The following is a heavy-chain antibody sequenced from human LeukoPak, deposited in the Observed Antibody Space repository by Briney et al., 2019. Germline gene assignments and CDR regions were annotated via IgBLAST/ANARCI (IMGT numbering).Heavy chain of an antibody. J-gene: IGHJ4*02. V-gene: IGHV4-61*08. D-gene: IGHD1-1*01. Sequence: SETLSLTCTVSGGSISSGDYYWSWIRQPPGKGLEWIGYIYYSGSTNYNPSLKSRVTISVDTSKNQFSLKLSSVTAADTAVYYCARSGTISGQLVMRWGQGTLVTVSS. CDR2: IYYSGST. CDR3: ARSGTISGQLVMR. CDR1: GGSISSGDYY.